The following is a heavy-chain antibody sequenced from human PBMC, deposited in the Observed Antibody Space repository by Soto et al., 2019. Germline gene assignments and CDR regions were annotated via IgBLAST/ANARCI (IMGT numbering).Heavy chain of an antibody. Sequence: SETLSLTCTVSGGSVSSGDYYWSWVRQPPGKGLEWIGYIYYSGSTNYNPSLKSRVSISLDTSKNQFSLRLTSVTAADTAVYYCARIPVDTYMINWFDPWGQGTLVTVSS. CDR1: GGSVSSGDYY. CDR2: IYYSGST. D-gene: IGHD5-18*01. J-gene: IGHJ5*02. CDR3: ARIPVDTYMINWFDP. V-gene: IGHV4-61*08.